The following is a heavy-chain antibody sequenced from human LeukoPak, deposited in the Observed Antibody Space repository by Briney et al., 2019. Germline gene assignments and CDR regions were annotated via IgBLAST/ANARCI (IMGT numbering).Heavy chain of an antibody. Sequence: GGSLRLSCAASGFTFSNAWMSWVRQAPGKGLEWVSAISGSGGSTYYADSVKGRFTISRDNSKNTLYLQMNSLRAEDTAVYYCAKDQGLGIVGATDYYYGMDVWGQGTTVTVSS. CDR3: AKDQGLGIVGATDYYYGMDV. V-gene: IGHV3-23*01. CDR2: ISGSGGST. D-gene: IGHD1-26*01. CDR1: GFTFSNAW. J-gene: IGHJ6*02.